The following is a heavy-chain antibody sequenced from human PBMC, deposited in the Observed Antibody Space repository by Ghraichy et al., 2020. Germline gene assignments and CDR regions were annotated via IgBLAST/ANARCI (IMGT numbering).Heavy chain of an antibody. D-gene: IGHD3-16*01. Sequence: GGSLRLSCAASGFTFSSYGMHWVRQTPGKGLEWVAVISYDGSNKYYADSVKGRFTISRDNSKNTLYLQMNSLRAEDTAVYYCAKDGLWGSYWIDYWGQGTLVTVSS. CDR2: ISYDGSNK. CDR3: AKDGLWGSYWIDY. V-gene: IGHV3-30*18. J-gene: IGHJ4*02. CDR1: GFTFSSYG.